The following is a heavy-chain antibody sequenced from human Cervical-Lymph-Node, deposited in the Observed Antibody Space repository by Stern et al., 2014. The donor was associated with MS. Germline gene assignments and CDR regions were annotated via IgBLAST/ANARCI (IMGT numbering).Heavy chain of an antibody. Sequence: QVQLVQSGAEVKKPGSPVKVSCKALGGVFSTYTLAWVRQAPGQGLEGMGRIVPAFDTKTYAQRFLGRVTLTADESTSTAYMELSSLRSEDTAIYYCARDINGGRVYLWGQGTLVTVSS. CDR1: GGVFSTYT. J-gene: IGHJ4*02. CDR2: IVPAFDTK. D-gene: IGHD7-27*01. V-gene: IGHV1-69*01. CDR3: ARDINGGRVYL.